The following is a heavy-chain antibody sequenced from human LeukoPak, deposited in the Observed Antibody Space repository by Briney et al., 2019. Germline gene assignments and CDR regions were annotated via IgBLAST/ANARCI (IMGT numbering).Heavy chain of an antibody. Sequence: PGGSLRLSCAASGFTFSKYAMSWVRQVPGKGLEWVSSIGDSGGSTYYADSVKGRFTISRDNSKNTLYLQMNSLRAEDTAVYYCAKDGYSSGWYRGYDAFDIWGQGTMVTVSS. J-gene: IGHJ3*02. V-gene: IGHV3-23*01. CDR3: AKDGYSSGWYRGYDAFDI. CDR2: IGDSGGST. D-gene: IGHD6-19*01. CDR1: GFTFSKYA.